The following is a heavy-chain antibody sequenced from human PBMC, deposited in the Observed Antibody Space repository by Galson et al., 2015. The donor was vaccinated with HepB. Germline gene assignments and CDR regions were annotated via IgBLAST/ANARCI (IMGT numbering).Heavy chain of an antibody. J-gene: IGHJ5*02. V-gene: IGHV1-18*04. CDR1: GYTFTSYG. Sequence: CKASGYTFTSYGISWVRQAPGQGLEWMGWISAYNGNTNYAQKLQGRVTMTTDTSTSTAYMELRSLRSDDTAVYYCVEVGWELRWFDPWGQGTLVTVSS. D-gene: IGHD1-26*01. CDR2: ISAYNGNT. CDR3: VEVGWELRWFDP.